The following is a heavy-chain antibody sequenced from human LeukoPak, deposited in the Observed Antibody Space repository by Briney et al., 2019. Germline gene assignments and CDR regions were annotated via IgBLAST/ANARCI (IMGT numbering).Heavy chain of an antibody. J-gene: IGHJ5*02. V-gene: IGHV1-8*01. CDR2: MNPNSGNT. Sequence: ASVKVSCKASGYTFTSYDINWVRQATGQGLEWMGWMNPNSGNTGYAQKFQGRVTMTRNTSISTAYMELSSLRSEDTAVYYCARGSIAARRRCWFDPWGQGTLVTVSS. D-gene: IGHD6-6*01. CDR1: GYTFTSYD. CDR3: ARGSIAARRRCWFDP.